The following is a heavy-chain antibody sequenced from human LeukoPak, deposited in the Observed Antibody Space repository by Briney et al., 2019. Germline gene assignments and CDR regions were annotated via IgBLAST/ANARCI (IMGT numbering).Heavy chain of an antibody. V-gene: IGHV3-7*01. CDR3: VRDSYTNTWHEPNRDY. D-gene: IGHD3-16*02. J-gene: IGHJ4*02. CDR2: IRQDGGDK. Sequence: PGGSLRLSCAASGFTFNSYWMTWVRQAPGKGLEWVANIRQDGGDKYYVDSVKGRFTISRDNAKNSLYLQMNSLRAEDTAVYYCVRDSYTNTWHEPNRDYWGQGTLVTVSS. CDR1: GFTFNSYW.